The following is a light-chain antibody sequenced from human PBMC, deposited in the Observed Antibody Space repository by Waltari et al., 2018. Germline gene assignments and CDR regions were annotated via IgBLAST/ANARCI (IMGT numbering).Light chain of an antibody. CDR2: GAS. Sequence: EIVMTQSPAPLSVSPGERATLSCRASQSIRSDLAWYQQKPGQTPRLLIYGASTRATGIPARFSGSGSGTDFTLTISSLQSEDFAVYYCQQYNDWPPTWTFGQGTKVEI. CDR3: QQYNDWPPTWT. J-gene: IGKJ1*01. V-gene: IGKV3-15*01. CDR1: QSIRSD.